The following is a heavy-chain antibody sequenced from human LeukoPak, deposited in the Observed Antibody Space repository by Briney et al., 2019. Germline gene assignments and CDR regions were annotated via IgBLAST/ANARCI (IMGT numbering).Heavy chain of an antibody. CDR1: GGTFSSYA. D-gene: IGHD4-23*01. V-gene: IGHV1-69*13. CDR3: ARSTTVVTPPFDY. Sequence: SVKVSCKASGGTFSSYAISWVRQAPGQGLEWMGGIIPIFGTANYAQKFQGRVTITADESTSTAYMELSSLRAEDTAVYYCARSTTVVTPPFDYWGQGTLVTVSS. J-gene: IGHJ4*02. CDR2: IIPIFGTA.